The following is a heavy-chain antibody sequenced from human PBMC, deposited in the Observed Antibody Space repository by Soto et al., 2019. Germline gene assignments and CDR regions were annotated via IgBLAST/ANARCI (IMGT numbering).Heavy chain of an antibody. CDR3: EGDRSAGGTFDY. CDR1: GYSISSGYN. Sequence: SETLYLTRAVSGYSISSGYNWGWLRPPPGKGLEWIGSIYHSGSTYSNPSLKSRVTISVDPSKNKFSLKLSSVTAADTAVYYCEGDRSAGGTFDYGGQGTLVTVSS. D-gene: IGHD2-15*01. V-gene: IGHV4-38-2*02. CDR2: IYHSGST. J-gene: IGHJ4*02.